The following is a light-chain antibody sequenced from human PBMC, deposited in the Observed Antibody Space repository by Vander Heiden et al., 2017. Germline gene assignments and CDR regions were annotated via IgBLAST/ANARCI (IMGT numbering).Light chain of an antibody. CDR3: QVGDNGSAHVL. J-gene: IGLJ2*01. Sequence: SYVLSQPTSVSVATVKTANITCGGNSLGDKSVHWYQQKPGQAPVLVVYADSDRPSGIPERFSGSNSETTATLTISRVEAGDEADYYCQVGDNGSAHVLFGGGTKLTVL. V-gene: IGLV3-21*03. CDR1: SLGDKS. CDR2: ADS.